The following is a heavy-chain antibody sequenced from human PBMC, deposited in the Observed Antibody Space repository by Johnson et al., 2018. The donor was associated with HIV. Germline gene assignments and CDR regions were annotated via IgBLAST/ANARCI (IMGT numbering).Heavy chain of an antibody. V-gene: IGHV3-66*01. CDR3: ARGPIADDAFDI. J-gene: IGHJ3*02. Sequence: VQLVESGGGLVQPGGSLRLSCAASGFTFSSYWMHWVRQAPGKGLVWVSVIYSGGKTYYADSVKGRFTISRDNSKNTLYLQMNSLKAEDTAVYYCARGPIADDAFDIWGQGTMVTVSS. CDR2: IYSGGKT. D-gene: IGHD3-16*02. CDR1: GFTFSSYW.